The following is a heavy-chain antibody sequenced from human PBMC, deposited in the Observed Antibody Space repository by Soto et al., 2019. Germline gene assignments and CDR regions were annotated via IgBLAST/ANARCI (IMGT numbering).Heavy chain of an antibody. D-gene: IGHD3-22*01. V-gene: IGHV3-21*01. J-gene: IGHJ4*01. CDR3: ARDKWGDTSGFFDY. CDR2: ISSTSNYI. CDR1: VFTFITYC. Sequence: GWSLRLSCASSVFTFITYCINWVRQAPGKGLEWVSSISSTSNYIYYADSVKGRFNISRDNARNSVYLQMNSLRVDDTAVYYCARDKWGDTSGFFDYWGHGTRVTVSS.